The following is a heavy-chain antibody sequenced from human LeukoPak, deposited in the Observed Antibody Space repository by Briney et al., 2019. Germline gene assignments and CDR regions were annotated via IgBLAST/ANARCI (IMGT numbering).Heavy chain of an antibody. CDR3: ARQDLIAAAGQYNWFDP. J-gene: IGHJ5*02. CDR1: GYSFSIYW. Sequence: GESLKISCKASGYSFSIYWIGWVRQMPGKGLEWMGIIYPGDSDTRYSPSFQGQVTTSADKSISTAYLQWSSLKASDTAIYYCARQDLIAAAGQYNWFDPWGQGTLVTVSS. CDR2: IYPGDSDT. V-gene: IGHV5-51*01. D-gene: IGHD6-13*01.